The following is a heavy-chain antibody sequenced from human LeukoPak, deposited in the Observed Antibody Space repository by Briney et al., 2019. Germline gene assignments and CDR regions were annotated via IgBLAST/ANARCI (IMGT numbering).Heavy chain of an antibody. CDR2: ISGSGGST. Sequence: GGSLRLSCAASGFTFSSYVMSWVRQAPGKGLEWASAISGSGGSTYYADSVKGRFTISRDNSKNTLYLQMNSLRAEDTAVYYCAKDPVSSSGWSNWFDPWGQGTLVTVSS. CDR3: AKDPVSSSGWSNWFDP. CDR1: GFTFSSYV. V-gene: IGHV3-23*01. J-gene: IGHJ5*02. D-gene: IGHD6-19*01.